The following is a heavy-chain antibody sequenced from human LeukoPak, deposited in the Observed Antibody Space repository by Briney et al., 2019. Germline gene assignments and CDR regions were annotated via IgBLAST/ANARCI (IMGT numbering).Heavy chain of an antibody. CDR1: GFTFSSYD. CDR3: ARGPNWNDVYYGMDV. V-gene: IGHV3-13*01. Sequence: GGSLRLSCAASGFTFSSYDMHWVRQATGKGLEWVSAIGTAGDTYYPGSVKGRFTISRENAKNSLYLQMNSLRAGDTAVHYCARGPNWNDVYYGMDVWGQGTTVTVSS. D-gene: IGHD1-1*01. CDR2: IGTAGDT. J-gene: IGHJ6*02.